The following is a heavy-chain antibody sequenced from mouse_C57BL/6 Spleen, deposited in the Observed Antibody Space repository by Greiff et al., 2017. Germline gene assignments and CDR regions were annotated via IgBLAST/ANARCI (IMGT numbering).Heavy chain of an antibody. J-gene: IGHJ4*01. CDR2: IWRGGST. V-gene: IGHV2-5*01. CDR1: GFSFTSYG. CDR3: AKNEKIPYYALDD. D-gene: IGHD5-1-1*01. Sequence: QVQLQQPGPGLVQPSQSLSIPCKVSGFSFTSYGVHWVRQSPGKGLEWLGVIWRGGSTDYNAAFMSSLSITKDNSKSQAYFKMNSLQADDTAIYYCAKNEKIPYYALDDWGKGTSVTVSS.